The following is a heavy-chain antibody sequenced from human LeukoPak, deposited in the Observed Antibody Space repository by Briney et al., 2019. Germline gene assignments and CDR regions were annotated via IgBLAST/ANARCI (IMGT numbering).Heavy chain of an antibody. Sequence: GGSLRLSCAASGFTFDDYGMSWVRQAPGKGLEWVSGINWNGGSTGYADSVKGRFTISRDNAKNSLYLQMNSLRAEDTALYYCAREGGGIAARPNYYYYMDVWGKGTTVTVSS. CDR3: AREGGGIAARPNYYYYMDV. V-gene: IGHV3-20*04. CDR2: INWNGGST. CDR1: GFTFDDYG. D-gene: IGHD6-6*01. J-gene: IGHJ6*03.